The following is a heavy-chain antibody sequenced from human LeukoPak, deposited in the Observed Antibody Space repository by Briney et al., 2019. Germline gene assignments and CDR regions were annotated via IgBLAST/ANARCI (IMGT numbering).Heavy chain of an antibody. Sequence: PGGSLRLSCAASGFTFSTYWMSWVRQAPGKGLEWVANIKQDGSEKYYIDSVKGRFTISRDNAKNSLYLQMNSLRAEDTAVYYCARKGIGSSRYQNMDVWGKGTTVTVSS. CDR2: IKQDGSEK. J-gene: IGHJ6*03. D-gene: IGHD6-25*01. CDR3: ARKGIGSSRYQNMDV. CDR1: GFTFSTYW. V-gene: IGHV3-7*03.